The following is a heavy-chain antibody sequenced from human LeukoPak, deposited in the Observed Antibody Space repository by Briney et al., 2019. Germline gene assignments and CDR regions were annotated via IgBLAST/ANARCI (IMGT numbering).Heavy chain of an antibody. D-gene: IGHD3-22*01. CDR2: VYYTGST. CDR3: ATIETDNSGYHWFDP. V-gene: IGHV4-39*01. J-gene: IGHJ5*02. CDR1: GVSISSDAYY. Sequence: PSGTLSLTCTVSGVSISSDAYYWAWVPPPPGKGLEWIVSVYYTGSTYYNPSLKSRLIMFVDTSKNQFSLKLSSVTAADTAVYYCATIETDNSGYHWFDPWGQGTLVTVSS.